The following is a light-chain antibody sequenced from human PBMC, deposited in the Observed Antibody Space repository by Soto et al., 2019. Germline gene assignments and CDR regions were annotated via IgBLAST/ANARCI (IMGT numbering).Light chain of an antibody. CDR1: SWHSSYI. CDR2: LEGSGSY. J-gene: IGLJ3*02. V-gene: IGLV4-60*02. Sequence: QSELTQSSSASASLGSSVKLTCTLSSWHSSYIIAWHQQQPGKAPRYLMKLEGSGSYNKGSGVPDRFSGSSSGADRYLTISNLQFEDEADYYCETWDSNTRVFGGGTKVTVL. CDR3: ETWDSNTRV.